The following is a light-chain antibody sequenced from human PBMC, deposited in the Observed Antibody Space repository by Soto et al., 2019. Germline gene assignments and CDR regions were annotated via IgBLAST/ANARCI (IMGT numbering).Light chain of an antibody. CDR3: QKHNSAPFT. CDR2: AAS. V-gene: IGKV1-27*01. Sequence: DIQMTQSPSSQSASVGDRVTITCRASQGISNYLAWYQQKPGKVPKLLIYAASTLQLGVPSRFSGSGSGTDFTLTISSLQPEDVATYYCQKHNSAPFTFVPGTKVDIK. J-gene: IGKJ3*01. CDR1: QGISNY.